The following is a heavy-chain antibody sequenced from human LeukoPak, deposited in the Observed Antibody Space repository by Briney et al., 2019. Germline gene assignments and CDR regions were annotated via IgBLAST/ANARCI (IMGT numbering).Heavy chain of an antibody. CDR1: GFIFSSYA. V-gene: IGHV3-30*04. D-gene: IGHD6-6*01. CDR2: ISYDGSNK. J-gene: IGHJ4*02. CDR3: ARDRGGHISSPYLDY. Sequence: PGRSLRLSCAASGFIFSSYAMHWVRQAPGKELEWVAVISYDGSNKYYADSVKGRFTISRDNSKNTLYLQMNSLRAEDTAVYYCARDRGGHISSPYLDYWGQGTLVTVSS.